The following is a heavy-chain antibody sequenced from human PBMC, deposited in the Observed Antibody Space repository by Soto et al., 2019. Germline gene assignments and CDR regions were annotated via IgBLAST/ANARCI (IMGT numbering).Heavy chain of an antibody. V-gene: IGHV1-69*06. D-gene: IGHD1-26*01. CDR3: ARDLHSGAYSGADY. CDR1: GNTFSTYA. J-gene: IGHJ4*02. Sequence: QVQLVQSGAEVKKPGSSVKVSCKASGNTFSTYAISWVRQAPGQGLEWMGGIVPIFDTSTYAQKFQGRITITADKPSTTSYMELSSLTSEDTGFYYCARDLHSGAYSGADYWGQGTLVTVSS. CDR2: IVPIFDTS.